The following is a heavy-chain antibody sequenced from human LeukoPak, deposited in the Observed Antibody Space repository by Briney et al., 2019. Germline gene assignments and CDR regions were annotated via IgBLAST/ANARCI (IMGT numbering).Heavy chain of an antibody. CDR2: ISNRGDGT. CDR1: GGTFSDYA. V-gene: IGHV3-23*01. CDR3: AKGQGGDFWSGSAYFD. Sequence: SCKASGGTFSDYAMSWVRQAPGKGLEWVSGISNRGDGTYYAASVKGRFTISRDNSKNTVFLQMNSLRVEDTAVYFCAKGQGGDFWSGSAYFDWGQGTLVTVSS. D-gene: IGHD3-3*01. J-gene: IGHJ4*02.